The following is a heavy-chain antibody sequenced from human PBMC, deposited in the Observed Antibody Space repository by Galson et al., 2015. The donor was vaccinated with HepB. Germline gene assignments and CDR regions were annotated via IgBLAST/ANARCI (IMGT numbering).Heavy chain of an antibody. D-gene: IGHD6-6*01. J-gene: IGHJ4*02. CDR2: INQDGSGK. Sequence: SLRLSCAASGFTFSSYWMSWVRQAPGEGLEWVANINQDGSGKYYVDSVKGRFTISRDNAKNSVYLQMNSLRVEDMAIYYCARDDRWSSSGLWGQGTLVTVSP. CDR1: GFTFSSYW. V-gene: IGHV3-7*01. CDR3: ARDDRWSSSGL.